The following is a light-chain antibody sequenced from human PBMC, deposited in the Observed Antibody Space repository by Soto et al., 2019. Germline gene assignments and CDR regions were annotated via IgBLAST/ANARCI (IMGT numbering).Light chain of an antibody. CDR3: SSYTSNSTRGVV. CDR2: EVS. J-gene: IGLJ2*01. Sequence: QSVLTQPASVSGSPGQSITISCTGTSSDVGGYNYVSWYQQHPGKAPKLMIYEVSNRPSGVSNRFSGSKSGNTASLTISGLQAEDEADYYCSSYTSNSTRGVVFGGGTKLTVL. V-gene: IGLV2-14*01. CDR1: SSDVGGYNY.